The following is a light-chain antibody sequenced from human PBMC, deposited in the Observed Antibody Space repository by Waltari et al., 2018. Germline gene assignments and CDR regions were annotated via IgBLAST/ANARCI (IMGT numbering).Light chain of an antibody. CDR1: QGINSC. Sequence: DIQMTQSPSSVSASVGDKVTITCRASQGINSCLAWYQQKPGKAPKLLIYDASSLQTGVPSRFSGSETGTDFTLTISSLQPEDFATYYCQQANRFPLTFGGGTKVELK. CDR3: QQANRFPLT. J-gene: IGKJ4*01. CDR2: DAS. V-gene: IGKV1-12*01.